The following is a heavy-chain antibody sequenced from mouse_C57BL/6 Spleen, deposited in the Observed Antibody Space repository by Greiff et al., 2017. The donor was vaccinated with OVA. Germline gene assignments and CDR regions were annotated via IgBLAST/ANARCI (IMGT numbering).Heavy chain of an antibody. D-gene: IGHD1-1*01. CDR1: GYTFTSYW. J-gene: IGHJ4*01. CDR3: ARGGGYYYGSSYDYYAMDY. V-gene: IGHV1-55*01. CDR2: IYPGSGST. Sequence: QVQLQQPGAELVKPGASVKMSCKASGYTFTSYWITWVKQRPGQGLEWIGDIYPGSGSTNYNEKLKSKATLTVDTSSSTAYMQLSSLTSEDSAVYYCARGGGYYYGSSYDYYAMDYWGQGTSVTVSS.